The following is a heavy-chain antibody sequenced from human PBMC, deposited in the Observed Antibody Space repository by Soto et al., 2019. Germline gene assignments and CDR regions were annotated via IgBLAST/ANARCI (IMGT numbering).Heavy chain of an antibody. J-gene: IGHJ4*02. Sequence: SCKASGYNFNNYYIHWVRQTPGQGPEWIGVINPSRGLTTYSQRFQGRVSMTWDTSTTTVYMELSSLRSEDTAIYYCARDGVPIAGRSGYFDYWGPGTEVTVSS. CDR2: INPSRGLT. CDR1: GYNFNNYY. D-gene: IGHD6-19*01. V-gene: IGHV1-46*02. CDR3: ARDGVPIAGRSGYFDY.